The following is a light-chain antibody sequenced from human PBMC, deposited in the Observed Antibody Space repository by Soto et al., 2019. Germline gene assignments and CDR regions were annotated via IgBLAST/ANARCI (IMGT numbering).Light chain of an antibody. V-gene: IGKV3D-15*01. CDR2: GAS. CDR3: QQYDSWPLT. Sequence: EIVMTQSPVTLSLSTGEGATLSCRASQSVDSNLAWYQQKPGQAPRLLFYGASTRPTGIPDRFSGSGSGTEFTLTISSLQSEDFAVYFCQQYDSWPLTFGGGTKVDI. J-gene: IGKJ4*01. CDR1: QSVDSN.